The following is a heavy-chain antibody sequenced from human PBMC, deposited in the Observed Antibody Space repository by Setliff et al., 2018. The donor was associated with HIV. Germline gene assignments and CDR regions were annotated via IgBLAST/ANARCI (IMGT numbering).Heavy chain of an antibody. V-gene: IGHV4-59*11. CDR2: IYYNGIT. J-gene: IGHJ4*02. CDR1: GGSISSHY. CDR3: AREPDY. Sequence: PSETLSLTCTVSGGSISSHYWSWIRQPPGKGLEWIGSIYYNGITNYNPSLKSRVTVSLDTSRNQFSLRLTSVTAADTAVYFCAREPDYWSQGTLVTVSS.